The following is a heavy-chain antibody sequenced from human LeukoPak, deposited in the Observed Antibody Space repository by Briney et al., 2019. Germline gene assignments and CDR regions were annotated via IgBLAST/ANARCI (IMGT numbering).Heavy chain of an antibody. D-gene: IGHD3-22*01. J-gene: IGHJ3*02. V-gene: IGHV4-59*08. Sequence: SETLSLTCTVSGGSISSNYWSWIRQPPGKGLEWIGYIYYSGSTNYNPSLKSRVTISVDPSKNQFSLKLSSVTAADTAVYYCARRTDYYDSSGYGWTHAFDIWSQGTMVTVSS. CDR2: IYYSGST. CDR1: GGSISSNY. CDR3: ARRTDYYDSSGYGWTHAFDI.